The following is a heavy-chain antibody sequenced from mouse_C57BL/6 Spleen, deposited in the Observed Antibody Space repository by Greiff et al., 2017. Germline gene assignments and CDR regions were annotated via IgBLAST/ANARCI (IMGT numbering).Heavy chain of an antibody. V-gene: IGHV5-17*01. D-gene: IGHD1-1*01. CDR3: ARPVYYYGSSYGWYFDV. CDR2: ISSGSSTI. CDR1: GFTFSDYG. Sequence: EVKLMESGGGLVKPGGSLKLSCAASGFTFSDYGMHWVRQVPEKGLEWVAYISSGSSTIYYADTVKGRFTISRDNAKNTLFLQMTSLRSEDTAMYYCARPVYYYGSSYGWYFDVWGTGTTVTVSS. J-gene: IGHJ1*03.